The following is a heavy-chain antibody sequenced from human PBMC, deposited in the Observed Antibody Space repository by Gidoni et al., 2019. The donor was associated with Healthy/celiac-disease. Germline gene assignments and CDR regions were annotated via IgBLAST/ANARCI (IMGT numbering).Heavy chain of an antibody. CDR1: GFPFSSYS. J-gene: IGHJ3*02. CDR3: ARDRVGAYCGGDCYSDAFDI. Sequence: EVQLVESGGGLVKPGGSLRLSCAASGFPFSSYSMNWVRQAPGKGLEWVSSISSSSSYIYYADSVKGRFTISRDNAKNSLYLQMNSLRAEDTAVYYCARDRVGAYCGGDCYSDAFDIWGQGTMVTVSS. D-gene: IGHD2-21*02. CDR2: ISSSSSYI. V-gene: IGHV3-21*01.